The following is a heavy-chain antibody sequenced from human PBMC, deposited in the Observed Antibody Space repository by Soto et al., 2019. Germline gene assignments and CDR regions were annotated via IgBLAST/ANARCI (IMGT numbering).Heavy chain of an antibody. CDR1: GGSISSYY. CDR2: IYYSGST. V-gene: IGHV4-59*01. D-gene: IGHD5-12*01. Sequence: SETLSLTCTVSGGSISSYYWSWIRQPPGKGLEWIGYIYYSGSTNYNPALKSRVTISVDTSKNQFSLKLSSVTAADTAVYYCARDATISYYYGMDVWGQGTTVTVSS. CDR3: ARDATISYYYGMDV. J-gene: IGHJ6*02.